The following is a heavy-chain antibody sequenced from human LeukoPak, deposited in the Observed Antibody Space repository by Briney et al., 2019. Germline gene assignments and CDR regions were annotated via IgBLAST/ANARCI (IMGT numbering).Heavy chain of an antibody. D-gene: IGHD3-22*01. Sequence: ASVKVSCKASGYTFTSYDINWVRQAPGQGLEWMGWISAYNGNTNYEQKLQGRVTMTIDTSTNTAYMELRSLRSDDTAVYYCARRLTDSSGYYPYYYYGMDVWGQGTTVTVSS. J-gene: IGHJ6*02. V-gene: IGHV1-18*01. CDR2: ISAYNGNT. CDR1: GYTFTSYD. CDR3: ARRLTDSSGYYPYYYYGMDV.